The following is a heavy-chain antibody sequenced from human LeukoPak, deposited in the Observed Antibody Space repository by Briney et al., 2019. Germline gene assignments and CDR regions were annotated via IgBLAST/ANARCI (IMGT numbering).Heavy chain of an antibody. Sequence: QSGGSLRLSCAASGFTFSDYSMNWVRQAPGKGLEWLSYINSRSSTIYYADSVKGRFTISRDNAKNSLYLHMNSLRPEDTAVFYCARDFHYCSDGRCSWDDAFDIWGQGTMVTVSS. CDR2: INSRSSTI. CDR3: ARDFHYCSDGRCSWDDAFDI. V-gene: IGHV3-48*01. CDR1: GFTFSDYS. D-gene: IGHD2-15*01. J-gene: IGHJ3*02.